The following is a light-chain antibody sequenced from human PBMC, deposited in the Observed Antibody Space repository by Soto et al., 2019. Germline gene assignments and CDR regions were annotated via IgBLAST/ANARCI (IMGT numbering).Light chain of an antibody. CDR2: DDS. CDR1: NIGSES. Sequence: SYELTQPPSVSVAPGQTASITCGGNNIGSESVHWYQQRSGQAPVLVVYDDSDRPSGIPDRFSASNSGNTATLTISRVEAGDEADYYCSSDAGNYNYVFGTGTKLTVL. V-gene: IGLV3-21*02. CDR3: SSDAGNYNYV. J-gene: IGLJ1*01.